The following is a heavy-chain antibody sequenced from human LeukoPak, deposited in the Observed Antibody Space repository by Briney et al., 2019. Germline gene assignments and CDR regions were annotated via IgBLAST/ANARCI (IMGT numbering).Heavy chain of an antibody. J-gene: IGHJ4*02. Sequence: GGSLRLSCAASGFTFSSYEMSWVRQAPGKGLEWVSYISSSGSTIYYADSVKGRFTISRDNAKNSLYLQMNSLRAEDTAVYYCATSIVVVPAATIDEIWGQGTLVTVSS. CDR2: ISSSGSTI. V-gene: IGHV3-48*03. CDR1: GFTFSSYE. CDR3: ATSIVVVPAATIDEI. D-gene: IGHD2-2*01.